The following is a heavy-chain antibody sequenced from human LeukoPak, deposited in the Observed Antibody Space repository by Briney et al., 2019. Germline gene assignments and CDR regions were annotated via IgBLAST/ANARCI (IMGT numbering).Heavy chain of an antibody. CDR2: INWNGGST. J-gene: IGHJ4*02. D-gene: IGHD1-1*01. CDR3: ARVYWNGYFDY. V-gene: IGHV3-20*04. Sequence: GGALSLSCVASGFPFYDFDMRWVRQAPGKGVGWGSGINWNGGSTGYSDSVKGRFTISRDNAKNSLYLQMNSLRAEDTALYYCARVYWNGYFDYWGQGTLVTVSS. CDR1: GFPFYDFD.